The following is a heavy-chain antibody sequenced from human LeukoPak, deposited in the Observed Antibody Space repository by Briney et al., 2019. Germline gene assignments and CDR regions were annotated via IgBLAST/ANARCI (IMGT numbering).Heavy chain of an antibody. V-gene: IGHV4-34*01. Sequence: PETLSLTCTVSGGSFSGFYWTWIRQPPGKGLEWIGEITHTGSTNYHPSLMSRVTISVDTSKNQFSLKLSSVTAADTTVYYCARGAPGRDDGLDIWGQGTMVTVSS. D-gene: IGHD5-24*01. CDR1: GGSFSGFY. CDR2: ITHTGST. J-gene: IGHJ3*02. CDR3: ARGAPGRDDGLDI.